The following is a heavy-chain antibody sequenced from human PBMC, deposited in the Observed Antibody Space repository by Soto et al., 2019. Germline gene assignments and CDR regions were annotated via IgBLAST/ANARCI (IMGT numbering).Heavy chain of an antibody. Sequence: GTLCLTGAVSGGSINSTHWWACVRQPPGKGLEWIGEIYHSGSTNYNPSLKSRVSISVDKSNNQFSLKLNSVTAADTAVYYCARALTDAEGFGYYYGMDVWGQGTTVTSP. J-gene: IGHJ6*02. D-gene: IGHD3-10*01. CDR2: IYHSGST. V-gene: IGHV4-4*02. CDR1: GGSINSTHW. CDR3: ARALTDAEGFGYYYGMDV.